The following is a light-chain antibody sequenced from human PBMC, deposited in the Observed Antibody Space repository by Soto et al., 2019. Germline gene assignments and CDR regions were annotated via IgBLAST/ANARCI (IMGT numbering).Light chain of an antibody. V-gene: IGKV1-39*01. Sequence: IQVNNSPASLSASKEDRVIITCRASQSISNHLNWYQQKPGKAPKLLIFAASSLQSGVPSRFSGSRSGPDFTLTICSLQPEDFATYYCPVSYSRPTTFG. CDR1: QSISNH. CDR2: AAS. J-gene: IGKJ2*01. CDR3: PVSYSRPTT.